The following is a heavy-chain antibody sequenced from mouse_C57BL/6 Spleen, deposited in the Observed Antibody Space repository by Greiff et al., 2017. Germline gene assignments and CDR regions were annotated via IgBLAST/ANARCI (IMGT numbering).Heavy chain of an antibody. Sequence: QVQLQQSGPELVKPGASVKISCKASGYAFSSSWMNWVKQRPGKGLEWIGRIYPGDGDTNYNGKFKGKATLTADKSSSTAYMQLSSLTSEDSAVYFCARSYPEWYFDVWGTGTTVTVSS. J-gene: IGHJ1*03. V-gene: IGHV1-82*01. D-gene: IGHD5-1-1*01. CDR3: ARSYPEWYFDV. CDR2: IYPGDGDT. CDR1: GYAFSSSW.